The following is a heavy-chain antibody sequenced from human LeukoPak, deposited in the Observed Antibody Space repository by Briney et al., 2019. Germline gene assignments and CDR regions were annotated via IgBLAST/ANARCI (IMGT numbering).Heavy chain of an antibody. J-gene: IGHJ3*02. Sequence: SETLSLTCTVPGGSISSGGYYWSWIRQHPGKGLEWIGYIYYSGSTYYNPSLKSRVTISVDTSKNQFSLKLSSVTAADTAVYYCARDLTRDAFDIWGQGTMVTVSS. V-gene: IGHV4-31*03. CDR1: GGSISSGGYY. CDR2: IYYSGST. CDR3: ARDLTRDAFDI. D-gene: IGHD3-9*01.